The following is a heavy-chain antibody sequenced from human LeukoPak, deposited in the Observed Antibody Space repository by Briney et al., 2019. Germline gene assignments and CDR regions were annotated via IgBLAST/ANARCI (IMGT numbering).Heavy chain of an antibody. CDR2: IIPIFGTA. J-gene: IGHJ4*02. Sequence: SVKVSCKASGGTFSSYAISWVRQAPGRGLEWMGRIIPIFGTANNAQKFQGRVTITTDESTSTAYMELSSLRAEDTAVYYCGRGHYYYSYFDYWGQGTMVTVSS. V-gene: IGHV1-69*05. D-gene: IGHD3-22*01. CDR3: GRGHYYYSYFDY. CDR1: GGTFSSYA.